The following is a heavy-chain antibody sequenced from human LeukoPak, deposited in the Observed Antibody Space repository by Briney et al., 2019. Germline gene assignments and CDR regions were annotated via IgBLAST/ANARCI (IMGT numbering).Heavy chain of an antibody. CDR3: ARGTTVTTMWDFRSYFDY. V-gene: IGHV4-30-2*01. D-gene: IGHD4-17*01. Sequence: SETLSLTCTVSGGSISSGGYYWSWIRQPPGKGLEWIGYIYHSGSTYYNPSLKSRVTISVDRSKNQFSLKLSSVTAADTAVYYCARGTTVTTMWDFRSYFDYWGQGTLVTVSS. J-gene: IGHJ4*02. CDR2: IYHSGST. CDR1: GGSISSGGYY.